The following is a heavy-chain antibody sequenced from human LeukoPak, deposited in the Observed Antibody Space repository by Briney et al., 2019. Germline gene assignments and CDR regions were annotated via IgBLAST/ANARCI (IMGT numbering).Heavy chain of an antibody. Sequence: ASVKVSCKASGYTFTSYGISWVRQAPGQGLEWMGWISAYNGNTNYAQKFQGRVTITADESTSTAYMELSSLRSEDTAVYYCASPRLRSQEFDCWGQGTLVTVSS. V-gene: IGHV1-18*01. J-gene: IGHJ4*02. D-gene: IGHD5-12*01. CDR3: ASPRLRSQEFDC. CDR1: GYTFTSYG. CDR2: ISAYNGNT.